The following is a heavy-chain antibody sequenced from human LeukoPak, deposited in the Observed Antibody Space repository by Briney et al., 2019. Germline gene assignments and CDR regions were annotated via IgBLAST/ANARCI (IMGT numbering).Heavy chain of an antibody. Sequence: NPSETLSLTCTVSGGSISSYYWSWIRQPPGKGLEWIGYIYYSGSTNYNPSLKSRVTISVDTSKNQFSLKLSSVTAADTAVYYCARGRRVLLRYFDSSGRNAYFDYWGQGTLVTVSS. V-gene: IGHV4-59*12. J-gene: IGHJ4*02. CDR2: IYYSGST. D-gene: IGHD3-9*01. CDR1: GGSISSYY. CDR3: ARGRRVLLRYFDSSGRNAYFDY.